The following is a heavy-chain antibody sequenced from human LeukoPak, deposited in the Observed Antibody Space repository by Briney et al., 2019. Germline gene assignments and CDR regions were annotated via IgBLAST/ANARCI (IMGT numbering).Heavy chain of an antibody. Sequence: GGSLRLSCTASGFTFGDYAMSWVRQAPGKGLEWVANINQDGRTKFYADSVKGRFTISRDNAKNSLYLQMNSLTDEDTAVYYCASSHDSSGNDWGQGTPVTVSS. D-gene: IGHD3-22*01. CDR2: INQDGRTK. V-gene: IGHV3-7*01. J-gene: IGHJ4*02. CDR3: ASSHDSSGND. CDR1: GFTFGDYA.